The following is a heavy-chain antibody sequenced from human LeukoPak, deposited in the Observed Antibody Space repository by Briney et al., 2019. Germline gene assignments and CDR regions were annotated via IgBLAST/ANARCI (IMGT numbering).Heavy chain of an antibody. V-gene: IGHV3-66*01. D-gene: IGHD3-10*01. CDR1: GFTVSSNY. CDR3: ARDFHYYGSVDGHYYYGMDV. CDR2: IYSGGST. Sequence: GGSLRLSCAASGFTVSSNYMSWVRQAPGKGLEWVSVIYSGGSTYYADSVKGRFTISRDNSKNTLYLQMNSLRAEDTAVYYCARDFHYYGSVDGHYYYGMDVWGQGTTVTVSS. J-gene: IGHJ6*02.